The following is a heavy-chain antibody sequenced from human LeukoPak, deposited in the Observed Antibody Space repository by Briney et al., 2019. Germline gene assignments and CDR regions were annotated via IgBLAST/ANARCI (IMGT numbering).Heavy chain of an antibody. CDR2: ISRSSSSI. CDR3: ARDEKYDSSGFELYYYYYMDV. CDR1: GFPFSSYS. Sequence: GGSLRLSCAASGFPFSSYSMNWVRQAPGKGLEWVSSISRSSSSIYYADSVKGRFTISRDNAKNSLYLQMNSLRVEDTAVYYCARDEKYDSSGFELYYYYYMDVWGKGTTVTVSS. V-gene: IGHV3-21*01. D-gene: IGHD3-22*01. J-gene: IGHJ6*03.